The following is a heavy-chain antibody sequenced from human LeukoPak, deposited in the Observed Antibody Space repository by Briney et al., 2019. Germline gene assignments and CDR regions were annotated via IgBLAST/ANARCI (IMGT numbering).Heavy chain of an antibody. V-gene: IGHV3-30*18. CDR2: ISYDGSNK. CDR1: GFTFSSYG. J-gene: IGHJ4*02. CDR3: AQAWRWLQLNY. Sequence: GGSLRLSCAASGFTFSSYGTHWVRQAPGKGLEWVAVISYDGSNKFYADSVKGRFTISRDNPMNTLYLQMNSLRDEDTAVYYCAQAWRWLQLNYWGQGTLVTVSS. D-gene: IGHD5-24*01.